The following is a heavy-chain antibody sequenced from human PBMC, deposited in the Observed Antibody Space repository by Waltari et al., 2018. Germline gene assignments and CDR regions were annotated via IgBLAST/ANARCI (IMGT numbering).Heavy chain of an antibody. D-gene: IGHD3-10*01. CDR1: GYTFTSYD. Sequence: QVQLVQSGAEVKKPGASVKVSCKASGYTFTSYDINWVRQATGQGLEWLGWRKPNNGNTGYSQKVQGRVTMTKNNSTIKAHMEMGSLGSEDTAVYYCEIALKRGYYFDYWGQGTLVTVSS. CDR2: RKPNNGNT. J-gene: IGHJ4*02. CDR3: EIALKRGYYFDY. V-gene: IGHV1-8*01.